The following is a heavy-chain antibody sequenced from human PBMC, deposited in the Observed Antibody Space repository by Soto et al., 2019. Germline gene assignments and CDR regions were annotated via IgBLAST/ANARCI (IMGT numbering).Heavy chain of an antibody. V-gene: IGHV4-59*03. Sequence: PSETLSLTCIVSAGSISGYFWSWIRQPPGKGLEWIAFVYDSGSTNYNPSLKGRVTASVDTSNTQFSLKLISVTAADTAVYYCARGWSSSWPYWGQGTLVTVSS. CDR1: AGSISGYF. CDR3: ARGWSSSWPY. D-gene: IGHD6-13*01. J-gene: IGHJ4*02. CDR2: VYDSGST.